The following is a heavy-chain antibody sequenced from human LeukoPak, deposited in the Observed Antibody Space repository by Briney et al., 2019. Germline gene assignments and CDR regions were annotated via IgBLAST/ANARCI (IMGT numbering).Heavy chain of an antibody. D-gene: IGHD4-17*01. CDR2: INPSGGST. J-gene: IGHJ4*02. CDR3: ARDPDGNDYGDLSGYYFDY. Sequence: ASVKVSCKASGYTFTSYYMHWVRQAPGQGLEWMGIINPSGGSTSYAQKFQGRVTMTRDTSTSTVYMELSSLRSEDTAVYYCARDPDGNDYGDLSGYYFDYWGQGTLVTVSS. CDR1: GYTFTSYY. V-gene: IGHV1-46*01.